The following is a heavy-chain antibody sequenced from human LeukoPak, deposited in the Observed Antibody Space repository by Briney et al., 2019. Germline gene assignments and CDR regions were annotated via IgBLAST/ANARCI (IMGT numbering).Heavy chain of an antibody. V-gene: IGHV3-30*02. CDR1: GFTVSPYG. CDR3: AGDFDC. J-gene: IGHJ4*02. CDR2: IRFDGSNE. Sequence: GGSLRLSCAASGFTVSPYGMHWVRQAPGKGLEWVTFIRFDGSNEYYTDSVKGRFTISRDNSKNTLYLQMNSLRPEDTAVYCCAGDFDCWGQGTLVTVSS.